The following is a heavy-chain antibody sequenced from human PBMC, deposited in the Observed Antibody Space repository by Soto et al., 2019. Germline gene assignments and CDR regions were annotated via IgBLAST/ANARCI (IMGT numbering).Heavy chain of an antibody. V-gene: IGHV4-59*01. D-gene: IGHD6-13*01. CDR1: GGSISSYY. CDR2: IYYSGST. Sequence: PSETLSLTCTVSGGSISSYYWSWIRQPPGKGLECIGYIYYSGSTNYNPSLKSRVTISVDTSKNQFSLKLSSVTAADTAVYYCARATSGYSFMDVWGQGTTVTVSS. CDR3: ARATSGYSFMDV. J-gene: IGHJ6*02.